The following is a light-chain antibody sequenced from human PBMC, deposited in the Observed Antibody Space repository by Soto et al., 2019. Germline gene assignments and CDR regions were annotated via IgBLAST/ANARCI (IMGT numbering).Light chain of an antibody. Sequence: EIVLTQSPGTLSLSPGDRATLSCRASQSVSIYLAWYQQKPGQAPRLLIYDASNRVTGIPARFSGSGSGTDSTLTIRSVEPEDFAVDYCQHRVDWLTFGGGTRREIK. CDR2: DAS. CDR3: QHRVDWLT. CDR1: QSVSIY. V-gene: IGKV3-11*01. J-gene: IGKJ5*01.